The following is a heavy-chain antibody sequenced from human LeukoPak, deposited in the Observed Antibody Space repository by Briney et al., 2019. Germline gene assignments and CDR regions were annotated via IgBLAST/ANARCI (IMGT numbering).Heavy chain of an antibody. Sequence: ASVTVSFKASGYTFTIYDINWVRQATGQGLEWMGWMNPNSGNTGYAQKFQGRVTMTRNTSISTAYMELSSLRSEDTAVYYCARAVPGTAHMDVWGQGTTVTVSS. V-gene: IGHV1-8*01. D-gene: IGHD6-19*01. CDR2: MNPNSGNT. J-gene: IGHJ6*02. CDR3: ARAVPGTAHMDV. CDR1: GYTFTIYD.